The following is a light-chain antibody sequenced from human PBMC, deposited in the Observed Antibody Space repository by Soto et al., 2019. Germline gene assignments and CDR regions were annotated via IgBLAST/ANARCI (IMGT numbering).Light chain of an antibody. CDR1: SRDVGGYNH. CDR2: EVR. CDR3: CSYASSSIRV. V-gene: IGLV2-14*01. Sequence: QSVLTQPAPVSWSSGQSITISCTGTSRDVGGYNHVSWYQQHPGKAPKLIVYEVRNRPSGVSNRLSGSKSCNTGSLSILGPPADGEADYYCCSYASSSIRVFGPGTK. J-gene: IGLJ3*02.